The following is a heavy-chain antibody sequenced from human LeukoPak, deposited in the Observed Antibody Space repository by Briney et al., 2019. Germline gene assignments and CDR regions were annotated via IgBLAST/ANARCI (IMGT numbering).Heavy chain of an antibody. Sequence: GGSLRLSCAASGFTFSSYEMNWVRQAPGKGLEWVSYISSSGSTIYYADSVKGRFTISRDNSKNSLYLQMNSLRAEDTALYYCAKADTAMVTAAFDIWGQGTMVTVSS. D-gene: IGHD5-18*01. CDR1: GFTFSSYE. CDR3: AKADTAMVTAAFDI. CDR2: ISSSGSTI. J-gene: IGHJ3*02. V-gene: IGHV3-48*03.